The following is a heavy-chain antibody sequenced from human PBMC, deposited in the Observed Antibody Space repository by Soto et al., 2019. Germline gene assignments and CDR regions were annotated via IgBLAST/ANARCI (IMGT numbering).Heavy chain of an antibody. J-gene: IGHJ6*04. D-gene: IGHD3-3*01. CDR2: IIPIFGSA. V-gene: IGHV1-69*06. Sequence: QVQLVQSGAEVKKPGSSVKVSCKASGGTFSSYGISWVRQAPGQGLEWMGGIIPIFGSANYAQKCQGRVTITAEKSRRRAYMDVSSLRSGDTAVYYCATRGGRRGLRFTPGGHYALDVGCLGNTVTVSS. CDR3: ATRGGRRGLRFTPGGHYALDV. CDR1: GGTFSSYG.